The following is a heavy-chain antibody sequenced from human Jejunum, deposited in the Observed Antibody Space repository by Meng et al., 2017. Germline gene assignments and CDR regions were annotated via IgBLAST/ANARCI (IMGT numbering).Heavy chain of an antibody. D-gene: IGHD3-3*01. V-gene: IGHV3-21*01. J-gene: IGHJ6*02. CDR2: ISRSSTYI. CDR3: VRNNAYYDFWSGFFPPQYNYGMDV. Sequence: GESLKISCVASGFTFSTYTMNWVRQAPGKGLEWVSSISRSSTYIYYADSVKGRFTIAREDAKNSLYLQMNSLRAEDTAVYYCVRNNAYYDFWSGFFPPQYNYGMDVWGQGTTVTVSS. CDR1: GFTFSTYT.